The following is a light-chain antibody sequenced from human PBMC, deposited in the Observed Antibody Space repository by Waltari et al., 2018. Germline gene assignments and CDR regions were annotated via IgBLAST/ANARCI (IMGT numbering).Light chain of an antibody. Sequence: DIQMTQSPSSLSAYVGARVTITCQASQDIRKWLNWYQHKPVNAPKLLIYGASNLQTGVPSRFSGSGSGTSFTFTITALQPEDVATYYCQQYDSLPYIFGQGTKLEIK. CDR1: QDIRKW. CDR3: QQYDSLPYI. J-gene: IGKJ2*01. V-gene: IGKV1-33*01. CDR2: GAS.